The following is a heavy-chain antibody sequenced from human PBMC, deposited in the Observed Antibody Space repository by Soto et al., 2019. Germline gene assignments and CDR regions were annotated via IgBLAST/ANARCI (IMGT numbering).Heavy chain of an antibody. Sequence: TGGSLRLSCAASGFTFTNSAMNWVRQAPGKGLEWVSTMTGSGGSTYYADSVKGRFTISRDTSKNTVYLHMNSLRAEDTAVYYCTKDVADCGGDCFSGFDSWGQGTLVTVSS. CDR1: GFTFTNSA. D-gene: IGHD2-21*02. J-gene: IGHJ4*02. CDR3: TKDVADCGGDCFSGFDS. V-gene: IGHV3-23*01. CDR2: MTGSGGST.